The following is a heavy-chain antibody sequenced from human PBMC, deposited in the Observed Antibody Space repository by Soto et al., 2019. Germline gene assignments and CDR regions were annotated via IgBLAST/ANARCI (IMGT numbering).Heavy chain of an antibody. Sequence: EVQLLESGGGLAQPGGSLRLSCAASGFTFSSYAMSWVRQAPGKGLEWVSSISGSGGSTYYTDSVSGSGGSTYYADSVQGRFTISRDNSTHALYLEMHSLRAAPPAVYSSAKAPRGCSGAFCYTELYNWFDPWGQGTLVTVSS. CDR2: ISGSGGSTYYTDSVSGSGGST. V-gene: IGHV3-23*01. D-gene: IGHD2-15*01. CDR1: GFTFSSYA. CDR3: AKAPRGCSGAFCYTELYNWFDP. J-gene: IGHJ5*02.